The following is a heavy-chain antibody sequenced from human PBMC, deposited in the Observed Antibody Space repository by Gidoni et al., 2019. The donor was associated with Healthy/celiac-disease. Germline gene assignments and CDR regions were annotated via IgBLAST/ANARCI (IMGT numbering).Heavy chain of an antibody. D-gene: IGHD3-9*01. CDR3: ATTYYDILTGYLDPDYYYYMDV. CDR1: GFTFSSYA. CDR2: ISGSGGST. Sequence: EVQLLESGGGLVQPGGSLGLSCAASGFTFSSYAMSWVRQAPGKGLEWVSAISGSGGSTYYADSVKGRFTISRDNSKNTLYLQMNSLRAEDTAVYYCATTYYDILTGYLDPDYYYYMDVWGKGTTVTV. J-gene: IGHJ6*03. V-gene: IGHV3-23*01.